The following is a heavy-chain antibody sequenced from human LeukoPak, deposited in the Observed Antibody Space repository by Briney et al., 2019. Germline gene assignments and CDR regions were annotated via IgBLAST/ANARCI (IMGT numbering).Heavy chain of an antibody. CDR3: ARDPGVRGSN. CDR2: ISSSSSYI. Sequence: PGGSLRRSCAASGFTFSSYSMNWVRQAPGKGLEWVSSISSSSSYIYYADSVKGRFTISRDNAKNSLYLQMNSLRAEDTAVYYCARDPGVRGSNWGQGTLVTVSS. D-gene: IGHD2-15*01. CDR1: GFTFSSYS. V-gene: IGHV3-21*01. J-gene: IGHJ4*02.